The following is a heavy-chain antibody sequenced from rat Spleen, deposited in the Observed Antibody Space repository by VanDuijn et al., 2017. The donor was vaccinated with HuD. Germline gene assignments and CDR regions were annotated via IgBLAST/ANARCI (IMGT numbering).Heavy chain of an antibody. J-gene: IGHJ2*01. CDR1: GFTFNYYW. V-gene: IGHV5-7*01. D-gene: IGHD1-11*01. Sequence: EVQLVESGGGLVQPGRSLKVSCAASGFTFNYYWMTWIRQSPKKGLEWVATIIYDGSRTFYRDSVKGRFTISRDNAKSTLYLQMDSLGSEDTATYYCARRHYGYTDYFDYWGQGVMVTVSS. CDR3: ARRHYGYTDYFDY. CDR2: IIYDGSRT.